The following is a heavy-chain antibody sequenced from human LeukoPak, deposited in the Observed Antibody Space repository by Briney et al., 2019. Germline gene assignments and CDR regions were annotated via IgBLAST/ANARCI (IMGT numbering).Heavy chain of an antibody. CDR1: GFTFSSYA. CDR3: AKDDNFGYGVDV. CDR2: ITGRGGST. J-gene: IGHJ6*02. V-gene: IGHV3-23*01. Sequence: GAYLRLSCAASGFTFSSYAISWVRQAPGKGLEWVSTITGRGGSTYYADSVKGRFTISRDNSKNTLYLQMNSLRAEDTAVYYCAKDDNFGYGVDVWGQGTTVTVSS. D-gene: IGHD3-10*01.